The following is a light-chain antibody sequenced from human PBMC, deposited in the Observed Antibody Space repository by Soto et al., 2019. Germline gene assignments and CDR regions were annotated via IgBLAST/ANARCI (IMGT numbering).Light chain of an antibody. J-gene: IGLJ1*01. CDR1: SSDVGSYNY. CDR2: EVS. CDR3: SSYTSSSTL. V-gene: IGLV2-14*01. Sequence: QSALTQPASVSGSPGQSSTISCTGNSSDVGSYNYVSWYQQHPGKAPKLMIYEVSDRPSGISSRFSGSKSGNTASLTISGLQTEDEADYYCSSYTSSSTLFGTGTKLTVL.